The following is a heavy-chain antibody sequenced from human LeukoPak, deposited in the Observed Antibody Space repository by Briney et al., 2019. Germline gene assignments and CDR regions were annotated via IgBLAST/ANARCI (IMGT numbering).Heavy chain of an antibody. J-gene: IGHJ6*03. D-gene: IGHD3-10*01. CDR3: ARSARLTMVRGVITYYYMDV. CDR2: IYTGGST. Sequence: GGSLRLSCAASGFTVSSNYMSWVRQAPGKGLEWVSVIYTGGSTYTTASATGRFTISKDNSKNTLYLTMNSLRAEDTAVYFCARSARLTMVRGVITYYYMDVWGKGTTVTISS. CDR1: GFTVSSNY. V-gene: IGHV3-53*01.